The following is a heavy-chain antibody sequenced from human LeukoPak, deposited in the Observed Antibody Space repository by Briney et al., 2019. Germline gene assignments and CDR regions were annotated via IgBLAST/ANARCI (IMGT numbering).Heavy chain of an antibody. CDR3: ARPFRARYFDL. CDR1: GGSMTSYD. V-gene: IGHV4-4*08. J-gene: IGHJ2*01. Sequence: SETLSLTCTVSGGSMTSYDWGWVRQPPGKGMECIVYIYSSATPHYNPSLKSRFTLSVDTSNNQFSLKLRSVTAADTAVYYCARPFRARYFDLWGRGTLVTVSS. D-gene: IGHD2/OR15-2a*01. CDR2: IYSSATP.